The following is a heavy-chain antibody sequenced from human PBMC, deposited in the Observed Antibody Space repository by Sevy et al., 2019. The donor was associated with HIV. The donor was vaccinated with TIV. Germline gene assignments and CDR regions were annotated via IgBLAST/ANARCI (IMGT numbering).Heavy chain of an antibody. V-gene: IGHV3-73*01. CDR2: IRSKPNNYAT. CDR3: TRPMIGILIPTGDTVDI. CDR1: GFTVSGTG. D-gene: IGHD3-22*01. Sequence: GGSLRLSCAASGFTVSGTGLHWVRQAPGKGLEWVGRIRSKPNNYATVYAESVKGRFTISRDDSKNTAYLQMNSLKTEDTAVYYCTRPMIGILIPTGDTVDIWGQGTMVTVSS. J-gene: IGHJ3*02.